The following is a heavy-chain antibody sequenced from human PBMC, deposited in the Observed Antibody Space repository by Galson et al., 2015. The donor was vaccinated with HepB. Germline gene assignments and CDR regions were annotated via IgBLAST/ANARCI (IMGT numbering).Heavy chain of an antibody. CDR3: ARDERGYYGMDV. J-gene: IGHJ6*02. CDR2: INPNSGGT. Sequence: SVKVSCKASGYTFTSYAMHWVRQAPGQRLEWMGWINPNSGGTNYAQKFQGWVTMTRDTSISTAYMELSRLRSDDTAVYYCARDERGYYGMDVWGQGTTVTVSS. CDR1: GYTFTSYA. V-gene: IGHV1-2*04.